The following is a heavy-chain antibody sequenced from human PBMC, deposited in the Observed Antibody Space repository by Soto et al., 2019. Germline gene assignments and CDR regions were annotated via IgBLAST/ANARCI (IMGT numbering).Heavy chain of an antibody. CDR3: ASQWYCSSSRCLDAFNI. Sequence: PGESLKISCKGSGYSFTSYWIGWVRQMPGKGLEWMGTVYPGDSYTRYSPSFQGQVTISADKSISTAYLQWSSLKASDTAMYYCASQWYCSSSRCLDAFNIWGQGTTVTVSS. V-gene: IGHV5-51*01. CDR2: VYPGDSYT. D-gene: IGHD2-2*01. CDR1: GYSFTSYW. J-gene: IGHJ3*02.